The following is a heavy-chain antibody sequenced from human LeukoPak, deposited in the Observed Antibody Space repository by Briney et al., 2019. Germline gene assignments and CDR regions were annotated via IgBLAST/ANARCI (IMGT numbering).Heavy chain of an antibody. J-gene: IGHJ3*02. CDR2: INSDGGST. V-gene: IGHV3-74*01. Sequence: GGSLRLSCAASGFTFSYYWMHWVRQAPGKGLVWVSRINSDGGSTTYVDSVRGRFTISRDNAKNTLYLQMNSVRVGDTAVYFCARDLNSGSYSSDAFDIWDQGTMVTVSS. D-gene: IGHD1-26*01. CDR3: ARDLNSGSYSSDAFDI. CDR1: GFTFSYYW.